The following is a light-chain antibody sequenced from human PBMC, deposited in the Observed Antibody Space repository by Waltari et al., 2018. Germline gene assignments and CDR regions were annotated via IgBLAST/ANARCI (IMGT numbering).Light chain of an antibody. V-gene: IGLV1-40*01. CDR1: SSNIGAGPD. CDR3: HSFDSSLSTGVV. Sequence: QSVLTQPPSVSGAPGQRVTISCTGTSSNIGAGPDVHWYQQFPGTAPKLPIYGNSNRPSGVPDRFSGSKSDTSASLTITGLQAEDEADYFCHSFDSSLSTGVVFGGGTKVTVL. J-gene: IGLJ2*01. CDR2: GNS.